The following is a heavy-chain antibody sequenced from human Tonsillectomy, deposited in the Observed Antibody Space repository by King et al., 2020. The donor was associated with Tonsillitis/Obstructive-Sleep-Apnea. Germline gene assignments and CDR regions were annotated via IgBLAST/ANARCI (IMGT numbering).Heavy chain of an antibody. Sequence: VQLVESGGGVVQPGRSLRLSCAASGFTFSIYGMHWVRQAPGKGLEWVAVIWYDGSNKYYADSVRGRFTISRDNSKNTLYLQMNSLRAEDTAVYYCSGRCGSTTSCYKDYYYYVMDVWGQGTTVTVSS. CDR2: IWYDGSNK. CDR3: SGRCGSTTSCYKDYYYYVMDV. J-gene: IGHJ6*02. D-gene: IGHD2-2*02. CDR1: GFTFSIYG. V-gene: IGHV3-33*01.